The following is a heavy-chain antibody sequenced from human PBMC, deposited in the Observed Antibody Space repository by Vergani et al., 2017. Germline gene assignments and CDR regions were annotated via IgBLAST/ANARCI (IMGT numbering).Heavy chain of an antibody. V-gene: IGHV3-33*01. D-gene: IGHD2-2*01. CDR1: GFTFSSYG. Sequence: QVQPVESGGGVVQPGRSLRLSCAASGFTFSSYGMHWVRQAPGKGLEWVAVIWYDGSNKYYADSVKGRFTISRDNSKNTMYLQMNSLRADDTAVYYCATGSVGYCSSTSCYRFDYWGQGTLVTVSS. J-gene: IGHJ4*02. CDR3: ATGSVGYCSSTSCYRFDY. CDR2: IWYDGSNK.